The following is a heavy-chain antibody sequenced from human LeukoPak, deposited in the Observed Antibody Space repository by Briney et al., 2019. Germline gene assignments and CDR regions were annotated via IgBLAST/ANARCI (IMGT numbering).Heavy chain of an antibody. CDR2: IWYDGSDK. J-gene: IGHJ3*02. V-gene: IGHV3-33*01. D-gene: IGHD2-21*01. CDR1: GFTFSSYG. Sequence: GGSLRLSCAASGFTFSSYGMHWVRQAPGKGLEWVAVIWYDGSDKYYADSVKGRFTISRDNSKNTLYLHMNSLRAEDTAVYYCAGGTVISGQRDGAFHIWGQGTMVTVS. CDR3: AGGTVISGQRDGAFHI.